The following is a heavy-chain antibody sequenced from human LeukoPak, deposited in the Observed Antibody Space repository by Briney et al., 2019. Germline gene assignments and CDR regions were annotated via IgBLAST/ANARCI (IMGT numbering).Heavy chain of an antibody. CDR2: IKQDGSEK. D-gene: IGHD3-10*01. V-gene: IGHV3-7*01. CDR1: GFTFSNYW. J-gene: IGHJ4*02. CDR3: ARPGQEVWGVLFDN. Sequence: PGGSLRLSCVDSGFTFSNYWMNWVRQAPGKGLEWVANIKQDGSEKYYVDSVEGRFTISRDNTKNSLYLQMNSLRAEDTAVYYCARPGQEVWGVLFDNWGQGILVTVSS.